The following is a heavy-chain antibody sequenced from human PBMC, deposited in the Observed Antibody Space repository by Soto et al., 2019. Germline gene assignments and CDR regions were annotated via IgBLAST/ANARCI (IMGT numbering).Heavy chain of an antibody. J-gene: IGHJ5*02. CDR2: IYYSGST. CDR3: ATSNWFDP. V-gene: IGHV4-39*01. CDR1: GGSISSRGYY. Sequence: QLQLQESGPGLVKPSETLSLTCTVSGGSISSRGYYWGWIRQPPGKGLEWIGTIYYSGSTYYNPSLKIRVTISVDTSTNQFSLKLSSVTAADTAVYYCATSNWFDPWGQGTLVTVSS.